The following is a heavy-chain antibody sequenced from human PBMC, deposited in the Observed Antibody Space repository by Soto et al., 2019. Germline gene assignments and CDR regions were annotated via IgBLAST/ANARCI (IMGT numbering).Heavy chain of an antibody. CDR2: ISSSSSYI. CDR3: ARARVVVAVTYDY. J-gene: IGHJ4*02. D-gene: IGHD2-15*01. V-gene: IGHV3-21*01. CDR1: GFTFSSYS. Sequence: EVQLVESGGGLVKPGGSLRLSCAASGFTFSSYSMNWVRQAPGKGLEWVSSISSSSSYIYYADSVKGRFTISRDNAKNSLYLQMNSLRAEDTAVYYCARARVVVAVTYDYWGQGTLVTVSS.